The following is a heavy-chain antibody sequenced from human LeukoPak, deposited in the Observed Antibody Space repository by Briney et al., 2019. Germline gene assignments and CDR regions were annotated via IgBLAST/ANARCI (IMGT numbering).Heavy chain of an antibody. D-gene: IGHD3-10*01. V-gene: IGHV1-18*04. J-gene: IGHJ4*02. Sequence: ASVKVSCKASGYTFTTYGISWVRQAPGQGLEWMGWIGTYNANTKSALKFQGRLIMTTDTSANTAYLDLRSLRTDDTAVYYCATAGSSYGWGSWFYFDSWGQGTLVTVSS. CDR3: ATAGSSYGWGSWFYFDS. CDR1: GYTFTTYG. CDR2: IGTYNANT.